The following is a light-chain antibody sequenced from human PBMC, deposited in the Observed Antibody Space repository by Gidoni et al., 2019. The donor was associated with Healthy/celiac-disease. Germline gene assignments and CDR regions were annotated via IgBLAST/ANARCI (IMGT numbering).Light chain of an antibody. CDR1: QSVSSY. CDR3: QQRSNWPRT. CDR2: DAS. V-gene: IGKV3-11*01. J-gene: IGKJ5*01. Sequence: EIVLTKPPATLSLSPGERATLSCRASQSVSSYLAWYQQKPGKAPRLLIYDASNRATGIPARFSGSGSGTDFTLTISSLEPEDFAVYYCQQRSNWPRTFGQGTRLEIK.